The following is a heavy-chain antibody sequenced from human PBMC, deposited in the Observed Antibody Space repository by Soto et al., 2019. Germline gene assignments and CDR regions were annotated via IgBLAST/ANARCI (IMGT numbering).Heavy chain of an antibody. D-gene: IGHD1-26*01. V-gene: IGHV4-39*01. Sequence: QLQLQESGPGLVKPSETLSLTCTVSGGSISSSSYYWGWIRQPPGKGLEWIGSIYYSGSTYYNPSLKSRVTISVDTSKNQFSLKLSSVTAADTAVYYCASGIGIVGSYVTFDIWGQGTMVTVSS. CDR3: ASGIGIVGSYVTFDI. J-gene: IGHJ3*02. CDR1: GGSISSSSYY. CDR2: IYYSGST.